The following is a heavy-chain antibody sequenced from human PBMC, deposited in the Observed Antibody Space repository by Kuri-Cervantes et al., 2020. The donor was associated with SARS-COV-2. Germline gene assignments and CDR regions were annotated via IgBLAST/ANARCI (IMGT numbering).Heavy chain of an antibody. D-gene: IGHD3-9*01. Sequence: GSLRLSCTVSGGSISSYYWSWIRQPAGKGLEWIGRIYTSGSTNYNPSLKSRVTISVDTSKNQFSLKLSSVTAADTAVYYCARVSYDILTGYYLSPTFDYWGQGTLVTVSS. CDR2: IYTSGST. CDR3: ARVSYDILTGYYLSPTFDY. CDR1: GGSISSYY. V-gene: IGHV4-4*07. J-gene: IGHJ4*02.